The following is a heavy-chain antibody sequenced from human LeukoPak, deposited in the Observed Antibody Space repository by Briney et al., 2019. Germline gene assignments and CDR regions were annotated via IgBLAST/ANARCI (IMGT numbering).Heavy chain of an antibody. J-gene: IGHJ4*02. CDR2: IWYDGSNK. Sequence: TGGSLRLSCAASGFTFSSYGMHWVRQAPGKGLEWVAVIWYDGSNKYYADSVKGRFTISRDNSKNTLYLQMNSLRAEDTAVYFCARDHAPLYGDPVSFDYWGQGTLVTVSS. CDR1: GFTFSSYG. CDR3: ARDHAPLYGDPVSFDY. D-gene: IGHD4-17*01. V-gene: IGHV3-33*01.